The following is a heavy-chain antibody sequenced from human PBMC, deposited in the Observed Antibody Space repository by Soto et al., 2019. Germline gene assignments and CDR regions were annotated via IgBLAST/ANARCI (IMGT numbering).Heavy chain of an antibody. CDR3: ARFATLGSLSHFDY. Sequence: QVQLVQSGAEVKKPGSSVKVSCKASGGTFSSYAISWVRQAPGQGLEWMGGFIHIFGTANYAQKFQGRVTITADKSTSTAYMELSSLRSEDTAVYYCARFATLGSLSHFDYWGQGTLVTVSS. CDR1: GGTFSSYA. V-gene: IGHV1-69*06. D-gene: IGHD3-10*01. CDR2: FIHIFGTA. J-gene: IGHJ4*02.